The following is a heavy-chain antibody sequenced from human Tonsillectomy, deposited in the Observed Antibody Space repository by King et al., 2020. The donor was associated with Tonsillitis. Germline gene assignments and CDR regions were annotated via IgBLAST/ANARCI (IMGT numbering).Heavy chain of an antibody. CDR2: TSYDGSNK. V-gene: IGHV3-30-3*01. CDR3: ARSPLYQGAYFDY. D-gene: IGHD2-2*01. CDR1: GFTFSGYP. J-gene: IGHJ4*02. Sequence: VQLVESGGGVVQPGRSLRLSCAASGFTFSGYPLHWVRQAPGKGLEWVAVTSYDGSNKYYADSVKGRFTISRDNSKNTLYLQMNSLITEDTAVYYCARSPLYQGAYFDYWGQGTLVTVSS.